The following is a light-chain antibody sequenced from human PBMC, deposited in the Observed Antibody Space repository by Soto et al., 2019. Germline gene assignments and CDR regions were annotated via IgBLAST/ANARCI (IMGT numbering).Light chain of an antibody. CDR3: QQRSNWPGT. V-gene: IGKV3-11*01. J-gene: IGKJ2*01. CDR2: DAS. CDR1: QSVSSY. Sequence: EIVLTQSPATLSLSPGERATLSCRASQSVSSYLAWYHQKPGQAPRLLIYDASARATAIPARFSGSGSGTDFTLTISSLEPEDVAVYYCQQRSNWPGTFGQGTKLEIK.